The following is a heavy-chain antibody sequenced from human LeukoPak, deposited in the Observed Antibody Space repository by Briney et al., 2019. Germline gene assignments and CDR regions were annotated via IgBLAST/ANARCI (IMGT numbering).Heavy chain of an antibody. V-gene: IGHV4-39*01. CDR3: ARLFGYSSGWGHYFDY. D-gene: IGHD6-19*01. J-gene: IGHJ4*02. CDR2: VYYSGST. Sequence: SETLSLTCTVSGGSISSSSYYWGWIRQPPGKGLEWIGTVYYSGSTYYNPSLKSRVTLSVDTSKNQFSLKLSSVTAADTAVYYCARLFGYSSGWGHYFDYWGQGTLVTVSS. CDR1: GGSISSSSYY.